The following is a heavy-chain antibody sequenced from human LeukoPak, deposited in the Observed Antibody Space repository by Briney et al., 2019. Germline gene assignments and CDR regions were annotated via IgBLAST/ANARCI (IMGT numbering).Heavy chain of an antibody. CDR3: AMGWYFDY. V-gene: IGHV4-39*07. CDR1: GGSISSSSYY. CDR2: IYYSGST. J-gene: IGHJ4*02. Sequence: SETLSLTCTVSGGSISSSSYYWGWIRQPPGKGLEWIGSIYYSGSTNYNPSLKSRVTISVDTSKNQFSLKLSSVTAADTAVYYCAMGWYFDYWGQGTLVTVSS.